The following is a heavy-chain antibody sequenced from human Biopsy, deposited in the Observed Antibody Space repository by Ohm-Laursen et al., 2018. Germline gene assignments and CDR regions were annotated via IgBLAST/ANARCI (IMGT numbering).Heavy chain of an antibody. CDR3: AGRPWPNAFDI. CDR2: IYYSGST. D-gene: IGHD5-12*01. J-gene: IGHJ3*02. CDR1: GDSIARYY. V-gene: IGHV4-59*01. Sequence: SETLSLTCSVSGDSIARYYWTWIRQSPGKGLEWIGYIYYSGSTNYNPSLKSRVTISVDTSRNQFSLKLSSVTAADTAVYYCAGRPWPNAFDIWGQGTMVTVSS.